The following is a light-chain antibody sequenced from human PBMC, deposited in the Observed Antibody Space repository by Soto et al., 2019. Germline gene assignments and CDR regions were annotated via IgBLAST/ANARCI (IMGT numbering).Light chain of an antibody. CDR2: DDS. V-gene: IGLV3-21*02. CDR3: QVWDGLSDHVI. CDR1: NIESKS. J-gene: IGLJ2*01. Sequence: SYELTQPPSVSVAPGQTARITCGGNNIESKSVHWYQQRPGQAPVLVVHDDSDRPSGIPERISGSNSGNTATLTISRVGAGDEAEYYCQVWDGLSDHVIFGGGTKVTVL.